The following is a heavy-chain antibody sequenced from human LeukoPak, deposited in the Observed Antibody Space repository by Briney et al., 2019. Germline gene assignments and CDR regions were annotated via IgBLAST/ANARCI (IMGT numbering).Heavy chain of an antibody. CDR3: AREFSGTSIAARVFDS. D-gene: IGHD6-6*01. Sequence: SETLSLTCTVSGGSITSYYWTYIRQPAGKGLEWIGRIHSSGGTNYSPSLKSRVTMSLDTSKNQFSLNLSSVTAADAAIYYCAREFSGTSIAARVFDSWGQGTLVTVSS. J-gene: IGHJ4*02. V-gene: IGHV4-4*07. CDR2: IHSSGGT. CDR1: GGSITSYY.